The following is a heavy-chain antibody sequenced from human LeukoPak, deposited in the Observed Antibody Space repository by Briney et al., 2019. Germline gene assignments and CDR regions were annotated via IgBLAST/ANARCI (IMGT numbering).Heavy chain of an antibody. J-gene: IGHJ3*02. V-gene: IGHV3-23*01. CDR3: AKEEEAYCGGDCYSGAFDI. Sequence: AGGSLRLSCAGSGFTFSTYSMSWVRQAPGKGLEWLSYISSSGGTIYYADSVKGRFTISRDNSKNTLYLQMNSLRAEDTALYYCAKEEEAYCGGDCYSGAFDIWGHGTVVTVSS. D-gene: IGHD2-21*02. CDR1: GFTFSTYS. CDR2: ISSSGGTI.